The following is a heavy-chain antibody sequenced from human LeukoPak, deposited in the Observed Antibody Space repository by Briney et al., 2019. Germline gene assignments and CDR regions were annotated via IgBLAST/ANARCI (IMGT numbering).Heavy chain of an antibody. CDR2: TFYRSKWYS. CDR1: GDSVSSNSAA. D-gene: IGHD2-15*01. Sequence: SQTLSLTCAISGDSVSSNSAAWTWLRQSPSRGLEWLGRTFYRSKWYSDYAVSVRSRITINPDTSKNQFSLQLNSVTPEDTALYFCARDGADRSSAWWYHFDSWGQGTLVTVSS. J-gene: IGHJ4*02. CDR3: ARDGADRSSAWWYHFDS. V-gene: IGHV6-1*01.